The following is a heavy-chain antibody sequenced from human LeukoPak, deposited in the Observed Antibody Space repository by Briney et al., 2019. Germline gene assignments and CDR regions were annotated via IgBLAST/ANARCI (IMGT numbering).Heavy chain of an antibody. D-gene: IGHD6-13*01. CDR1: GFTFSSYW. Sequence: GGSLRLSCAASGFTFSSYWMHWVRQAPGKGLVWVSHINTDGRSTGHADFMKGRFTISRDNAKNTLYLQMNSLRAEDTAVYYCARPSAAGPYFDYWGQGTLVTVSS. CDR2: INTDGRST. J-gene: IGHJ4*02. V-gene: IGHV3-74*01. CDR3: ARPSAAGPYFDY.